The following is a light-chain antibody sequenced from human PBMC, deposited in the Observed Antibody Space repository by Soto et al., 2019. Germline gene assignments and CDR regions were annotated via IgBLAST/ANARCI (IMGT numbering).Light chain of an antibody. V-gene: IGKV1-17*01. J-gene: IGKJ1*01. CDR1: QGIKNE. Sequence: DIQMTQSPSSLCASVGDRVTITCRASQGIKNELGWYQQKSGLAPKRLIFDATTLQSGVPSRFSGSASGTDFSLIISSLQHEDFETYYCLQSNHYPPTFGQGTKVDIK. CDR3: LQSNHYPPT. CDR2: DAT.